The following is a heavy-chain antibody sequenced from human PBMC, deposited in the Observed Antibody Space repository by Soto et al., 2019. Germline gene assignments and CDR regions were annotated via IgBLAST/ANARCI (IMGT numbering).Heavy chain of an antibody. CDR2: IIPIFGTA. Sequence: QVQLVQSGAEVKKPGSSVKVSCKASGGTFSSYAISWVRQAPGQGLEWMGGIIPIFGTANYAQKFQGRVTITADKSTSTAYMELSSLRSEDTAVYYCANPIAAGVDYYYGMAVCGKVTTVTFAS. J-gene: IGHJ6*04. V-gene: IGHV1-69*06. CDR3: ANPIAAGVDYYYGMAV. D-gene: IGHD6-13*01. CDR1: GGTFSSYA.